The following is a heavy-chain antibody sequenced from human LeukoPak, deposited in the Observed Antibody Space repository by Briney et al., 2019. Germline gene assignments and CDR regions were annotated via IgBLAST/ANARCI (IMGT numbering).Heavy chain of an antibody. D-gene: IGHD1-14*01. V-gene: IGHV1-2*02. Sequence: ASVSVSFKASGYSFTGYQMYWVRQAPGQGPEWMGWMDPNSGGTNYAQNFQGRVTMTRDTSISTAYMELSRLRSDDTAVYYCARRSSGTGPFDYWGQGTLVTVSS. J-gene: IGHJ4*02. CDR3: ARRSSGTGPFDY. CDR1: GYSFTGYQ. CDR2: MDPNSGGT.